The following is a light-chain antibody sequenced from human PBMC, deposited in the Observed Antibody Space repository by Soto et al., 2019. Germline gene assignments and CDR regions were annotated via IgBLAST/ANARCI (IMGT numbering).Light chain of an antibody. CDR2: GAS. J-gene: IGKJ5*01. V-gene: IGKV3-20*01. CDR3: QQYGGSPIT. CDR1: QSGSSRY. Sequence: RGTGSLSPGERGIRSRRASQSGSSRYLAWYQQKPGQAPRLLIYGASVRASGVPVRISGSGSGTDFTLTISRLEPEDFALYYCQQYGGSPITFGLGTRLEI.